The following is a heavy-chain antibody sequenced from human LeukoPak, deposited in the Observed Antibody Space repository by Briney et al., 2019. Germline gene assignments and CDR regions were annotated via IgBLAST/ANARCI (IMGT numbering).Heavy chain of an antibody. V-gene: IGHV3-11*01. CDR1: GFTFSDYY. J-gene: IGHJ4*02. Sequence: NPGGSLRLSCAASGFTFSDYYMSWIRQAPGKGLEWVLYISSSGSTIYYADSVKGRFTISRDNAKNSLYLQMNSLRAEDTAVYYCARDPPPTYYYDSSGYFDYWGQGTLVTVSS. CDR3: ARDPPPTYYYDSSGYFDY. D-gene: IGHD3-22*01. CDR2: ISSSGSTI.